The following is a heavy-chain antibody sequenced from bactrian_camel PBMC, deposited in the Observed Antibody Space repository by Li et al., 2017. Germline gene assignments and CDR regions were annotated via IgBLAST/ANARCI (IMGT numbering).Heavy chain of an antibody. V-gene: IGHV3S63*01. CDR1: GYMYVSYS. CDR2: IATGSGNT. D-gene: IGHD3*01. Sequence: HVQLVESGGGSVETGGSLRLSCAISGYMYVSYSMGWFRQAPGKEREGVARIATGSGNTYYADSVKGRFTISKDNDKNTVYLQMSRLKPEDTAMYYCAAAKGLPDLLRGGYLSARSYNYWGRGTQVTVS. CDR3: AAAKGLPDLLRGGYLSARSYNY. J-gene: IGHJ4*01.